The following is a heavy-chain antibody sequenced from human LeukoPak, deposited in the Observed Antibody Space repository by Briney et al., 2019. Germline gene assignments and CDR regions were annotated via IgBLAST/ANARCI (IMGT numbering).Heavy chain of an antibody. CDR3: ARTGITMVRGSQGMDV. V-gene: IGHV3-48*04. CDR1: GFTFSSYS. Sequence: GGSLRLSCAASGFTFSSYSMNWVRQAPGKGLEWDSYISSSSSTIYYADSVKGRFTISKDNAENTLYLKMNSLRAEDTAVYYCARTGITMVRGSQGMDVWGQGTTVTVSS. J-gene: IGHJ6*02. D-gene: IGHD3-10*01. CDR2: ISSSSSTI.